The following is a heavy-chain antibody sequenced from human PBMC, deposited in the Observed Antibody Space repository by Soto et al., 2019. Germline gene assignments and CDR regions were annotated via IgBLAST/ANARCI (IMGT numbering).Heavy chain of an antibody. CDR2: IIPIFGTA. Sequence: QVQLVQSGAAVKKPGSSVKVSCKASGGTFSSYAISWVRQAPGQGLEWMGGIIPIFGTANYAQKFQGRVTITADESTSTAYMELSSLRSEDTAVYYCARGKTIAARRSNYYGMDVWGQGTTVTVSS. V-gene: IGHV1-69*12. CDR1: GGTFSSYA. D-gene: IGHD6-6*01. J-gene: IGHJ6*02. CDR3: ARGKTIAARRSNYYGMDV.